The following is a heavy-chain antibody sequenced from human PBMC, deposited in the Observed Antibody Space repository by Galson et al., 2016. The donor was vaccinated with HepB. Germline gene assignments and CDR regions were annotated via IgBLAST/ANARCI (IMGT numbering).Heavy chain of an antibody. D-gene: IGHD6-13*01. Sequence: SVKVSCKASGYMFTSYSVHWVRQAPGQRLEWMGWINAGNGNTKYSQKFQDRVPITRDTSASTAYMELSRLRSEDTAVYYCARVSSSWFSFYFDSWGQGTLVTVSS. CDR2: INAGNGNT. CDR3: ARVSSSWFSFYFDS. V-gene: IGHV1-3*01. CDR1: GYMFTSYS. J-gene: IGHJ4*02.